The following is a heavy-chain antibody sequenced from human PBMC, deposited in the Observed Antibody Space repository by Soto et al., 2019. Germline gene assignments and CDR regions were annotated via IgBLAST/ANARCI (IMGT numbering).Heavy chain of an antibody. CDR3: ARHPEISGYSYGVIY. J-gene: IGHJ4*02. D-gene: IGHD5-18*01. Sequence: SETLSLTCTVSGGSISSSSYYWGWIRQPPGKGLEWIGSIYYSGSTYYNPSLKSRVTISVDTSKNQFSLKLSSVTAADTAVYYCARHPEISGYSYGVIYSGQGTLVTVSS. V-gene: IGHV4-39*01. CDR1: GGSISSSSYY. CDR2: IYYSGST.